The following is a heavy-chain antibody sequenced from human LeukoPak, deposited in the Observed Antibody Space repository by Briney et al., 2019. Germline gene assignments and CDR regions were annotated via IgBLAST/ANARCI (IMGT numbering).Heavy chain of an antibody. CDR3: AKGIGIAVAGPLGY. D-gene: IGHD6-19*01. Sequence: GGSLRLSCAASGFTFDDYAMHWVRQAPGKGLEWVSGISWNSGSIGYADSVKGRFTISRDNAENSLYLQMNSLRAEDMALYYCAKGIGIAVAGPLGYWGQGALVTVSS. V-gene: IGHV3-9*03. CDR2: ISWNSGSI. CDR1: GFTFDDYA. J-gene: IGHJ4*02.